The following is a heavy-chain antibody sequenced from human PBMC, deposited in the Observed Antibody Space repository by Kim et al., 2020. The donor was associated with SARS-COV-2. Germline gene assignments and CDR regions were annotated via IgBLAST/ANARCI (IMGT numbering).Heavy chain of an antibody. Sequence: GGSLRLSCAASGFTFSSYWMHWVRQAPGKGLVWVSRINSDGSSTSYADSVKGRFTISRDNAKNTLYLQMNSLRAEDTAVYYCARDSYSSGWYPTLDWFDPWGQGTLVTVSS. CDR2: INSDGSST. CDR1: GFTFSSYW. J-gene: IGHJ5*02. D-gene: IGHD6-19*01. CDR3: ARDSYSSGWYPTLDWFDP. V-gene: IGHV3-74*01.